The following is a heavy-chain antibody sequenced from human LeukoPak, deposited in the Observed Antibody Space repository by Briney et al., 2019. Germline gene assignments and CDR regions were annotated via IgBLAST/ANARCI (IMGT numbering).Heavy chain of an antibody. CDR1: GFTFSSYE. CDR3: AELGITMIGGV. CDR2: ISSSGSTI. D-gene: IGHD3-10*02. Sequence: QPGGSLRLSCAASGFTFSSYERNCVRQAPGKGLEWVSYISSSGSTIYYADSVKGRFTISRGNAKNSLYLQMNSLRAEDTAVYYCAELGITMIGGVWGKGTTVTISS. J-gene: IGHJ6*04. V-gene: IGHV3-48*03.